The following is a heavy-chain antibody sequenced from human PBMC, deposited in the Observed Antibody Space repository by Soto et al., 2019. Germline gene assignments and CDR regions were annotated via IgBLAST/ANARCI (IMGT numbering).Heavy chain of an antibody. CDR2: ISGSGGST. D-gene: IGHD2-2*01. J-gene: IGHJ5*02. CDR1: GFTFSSYA. CDR3: AKSTDKGYCSSTSCPPGNWFDP. Sequence: PGGSLRLSCAASGFTFSSYAMSWVRQAPGKGLEWVSAISGSGGSTYYADSVKGRFTISRDNSKNTLYLQMNSLRAEDTAVYYCAKSTDKGYCSSTSCPPGNWFDPWGQGTLVTVSS. V-gene: IGHV3-23*01.